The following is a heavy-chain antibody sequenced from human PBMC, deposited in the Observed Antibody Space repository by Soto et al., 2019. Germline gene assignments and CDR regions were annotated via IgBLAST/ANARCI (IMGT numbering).Heavy chain of an antibody. CDR2: IYHSGTA. CDR3: ASARDQFGGHFDY. J-gene: IGHJ4*02. D-gene: IGHD2-15*01. Sequence: QVQLQVSGPGLVKPSQTLSLTCSVSGTSLRSGGNYWSWIRQHPVKGLEWIGQIYHSGTAYYNPSLQSRVSISVDSSKSQFSLMLVSVTAADTAVYYCASARDQFGGHFDYWGRGILVTVSS. V-gene: IGHV4-31*03. CDR1: GTSLRSGGNY.